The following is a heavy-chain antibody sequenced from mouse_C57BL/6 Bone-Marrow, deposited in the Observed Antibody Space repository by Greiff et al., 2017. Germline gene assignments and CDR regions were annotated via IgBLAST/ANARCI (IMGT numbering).Heavy chain of an antibody. J-gene: IGHJ2*01. V-gene: IGHV1-74*01. CDR2: IHPSDSDT. CDR1: GYTFTSYW. Sequence: QVQLQQPGAELVKPGASVKVSCKASGYTFTSYWMHWVKQRPGQGLEWIGRIHPSDSDTNYNQKFKGKATLTVDKSSSTAYMQLSSLTSEDSAVYYCAISASYYSNYYFDYWGQGTTLTVSS. CDR3: AISASYYSNYYFDY. D-gene: IGHD2-5*01.